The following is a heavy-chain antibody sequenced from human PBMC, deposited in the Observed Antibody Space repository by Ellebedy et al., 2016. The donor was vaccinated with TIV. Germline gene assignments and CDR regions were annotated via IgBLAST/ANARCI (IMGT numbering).Heavy chain of an antibody. CDR3: ARPSGRWYHRDYYFDY. CDR2: IYYSGST. D-gene: IGHD4-23*01. V-gene: IGHV4-39*07. CDR1: GGSISSSSYY. Sequence: SETLSLTXTVSGGSISSSSYYWGWIRQPPGKGLEWIGSIYYSGSTYYNPSLKSRVTISVDTSKNQFSLKLSSVTAADTAVYYCARPSGRWYHRDYYFDYWGQGTLVTVSS. J-gene: IGHJ4*02.